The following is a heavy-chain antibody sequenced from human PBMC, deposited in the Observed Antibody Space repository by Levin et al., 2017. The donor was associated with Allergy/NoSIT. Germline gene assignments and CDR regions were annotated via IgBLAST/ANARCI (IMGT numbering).Heavy chain of an antibody. CDR1: GGSISSSSYY. J-gene: IGHJ4*02. D-gene: IGHD3-10*01. CDR2: IYYRGST. Sequence: SETLSLTCTVSGGSISSSSYYWGWVRQSPGKGLEWIGSIYYRGSTYYNPSLKSRVTISVDTSKNQFSLKLSSVTAADTAMYYCARQYLYGSGSLDYWGQGTLVTVSS. V-gene: IGHV4-39*01. CDR3: ARQYLYGSGSLDY.